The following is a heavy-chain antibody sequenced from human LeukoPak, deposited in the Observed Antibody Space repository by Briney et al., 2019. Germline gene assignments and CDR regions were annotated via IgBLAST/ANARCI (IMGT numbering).Heavy chain of an antibody. D-gene: IGHD3-10*01. CDR2: IYHSGST. CDR1: GGSISSGGYY. V-gene: IGHV4-30-2*01. CDR3: AREMRITMVRGAFFDY. J-gene: IGHJ4*02. Sequence: SETLSLTCTVSGGSISSGGYYWSWIRQPPGKGLEWIGYIYHSGSTYYNPSLKSRVTISVDRSKNQFSLKLSSVTAADTAVYYCAREMRITMVRGAFFDYWGQGTLVTVSS.